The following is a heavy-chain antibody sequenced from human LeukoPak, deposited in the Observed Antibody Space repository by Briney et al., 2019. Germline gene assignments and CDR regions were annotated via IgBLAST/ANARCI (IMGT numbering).Heavy chain of an antibody. CDR3: AREGSGIQLWPVGAFDI. J-gene: IGHJ3*02. D-gene: IGHD5-18*01. Sequence: PGRSLRLSCAASGFTFDDYAMHWVRQAPGKGLEWVSGISWNSGSIGYADSVKGRFTISRDNAKNSLYLQMNSLRAEDTAVYYCAREGSGIQLWPVGAFDIWGQGTMVTVSS. CDR2: ISWNSGSI. V-gene: IGHV3-9*01. CDR1: GFTFDDYA.